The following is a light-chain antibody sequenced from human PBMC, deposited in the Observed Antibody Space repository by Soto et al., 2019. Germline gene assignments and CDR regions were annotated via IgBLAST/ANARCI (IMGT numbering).Light chain of an antibody. CDR3: QSYDSSLRGV. CDR1: SSNIGAGYD. Sequence: QSVLTQPPSVSGAPGQRVTISCTGSSSNIGAGYDVHWYQQLPGTAPKLLIYGNSNRPSGVPDRFSGSKSGTSASLAITGLQAEDEAGYYCQSYDSSLRGVFGTGTKVTVL. V-gene: IGLV1-40*01. CDR2: GNS. J-gene: IGLJ1*01.